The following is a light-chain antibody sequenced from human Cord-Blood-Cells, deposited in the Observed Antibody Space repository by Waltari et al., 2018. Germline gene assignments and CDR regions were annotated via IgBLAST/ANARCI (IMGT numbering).Light chain of an antibody. V-gene: IGLV2-11*01. CDR1: SSDVGSYDH. CDR3: CSDTSRAAWV. J-gene: IGLJ3*02. Sequence: QSALIQPPSVSGSPGQSLTTSCTGTSSDVGSYDHVSWYQQHPAAANNPMFYNGNTQPSSVPERFSGTTSGNTASMTIAGLQAEDETYYWCCSDTSRAAWVFGGGTKLTVL. CDR2: NGN.